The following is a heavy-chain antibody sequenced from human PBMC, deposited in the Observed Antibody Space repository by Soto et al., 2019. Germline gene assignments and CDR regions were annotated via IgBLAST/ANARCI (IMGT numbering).Heavy chain of an antibody. CDR2: ISAYNGNT. Sequence: VASVKVSCKASGYTFTSYGISWVRQAPGQGLEWMGWISAYNGNTNYAQKLQGRVTMTTDTSTSTAYMELRSLRSDDTAVYYCARDRSITIFGVVMDYYMDVWGKGTTVTVSS. CDR1: GYTFTSYG. D-gene: IGHD3-3*01. J-gene: IGHJ6*03. V-gene: IGHV1-18*01. CDR3: ARDRSITIFGVVMDYYMDV.